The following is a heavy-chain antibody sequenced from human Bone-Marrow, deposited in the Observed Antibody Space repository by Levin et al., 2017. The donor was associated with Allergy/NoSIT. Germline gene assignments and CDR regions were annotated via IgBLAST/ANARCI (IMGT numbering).Heavy chain of an antibody. CDR2: ISYDGSNK. CDR3: ARDLGYSYAQRWGAFDI. J-gene: IGHJ3*02. V-gene: IGHV3-30*04. CDR1: GFTFSSYA. Sequence: GESLKISCAASGFTFSSYAMHWVRQAPGKGLEWVAVISYDGSNKYYADSVKGRFTISRDNSKNTLYLQMNSLRAEDTAVYYCARDLGYSYAQRWGAFDIWGQGTMVTVSS. D-gene: IGHD5-18*01.